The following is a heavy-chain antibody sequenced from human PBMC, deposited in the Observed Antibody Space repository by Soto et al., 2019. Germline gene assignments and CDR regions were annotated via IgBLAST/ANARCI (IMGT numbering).Heavy chain of an antibody. CDR3: AREDYYYDSSGNGGTEFDS. CDR2: ISPYNGNT. CDR1: GYTFTMSG. V-gene: IGHV1-18*01. D-gene: IGHD3-22*01. J-gene: IGHJ4*02. Sequence: QVQLVQSGAEVKRPGASVMVSCKASGYTFTMSGISWVRQAPGQGLEWLGWISPYNGNTDYAQKVQGRGTLTRDTSTSTVYMELRRLRPDDTAVYYCAREDYYYDSSGNGGTEFDSWGQGTLVTVAA.